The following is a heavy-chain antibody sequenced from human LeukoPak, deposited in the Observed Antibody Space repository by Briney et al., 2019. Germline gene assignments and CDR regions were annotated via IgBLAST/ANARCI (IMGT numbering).Heavy chain of an antibody. CDR3: ARRVTEGIPVNEGNWFDP. Sequence: SETLSLTCTVSGDSISSSYWSWIRQSPGKGLEWVARIYKDGSTIYNPSLKSRVTISIDTSRNQFSLKLTSVTAADTAVYYCARRVTEGIPVNEGNWFDPWGQGTLVTVSS. V-gene: IGHV4-59*08. J-gene: IGHJ5*02. CDR1: GDSISSSY. D-gene: IGHD2-2*01. CDR2: IYKDGST.